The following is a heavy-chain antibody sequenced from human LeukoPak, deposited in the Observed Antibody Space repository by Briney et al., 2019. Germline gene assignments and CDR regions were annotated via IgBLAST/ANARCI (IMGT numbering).Heavy chain of an antibody. J-gene: IGHJ4*02. CDR1: GFSFSSYW. D-gene: IGHD3-22*01. CDR3: ARANYDSSGYYYVPSGADY. Sequence: GGSLRLSCAASGFSFSSYWMSWVRQAPGKGLERVGNIKQGGSEKYYVDSVKGRFTISRDTAKNSLYLQMNSLRAEDTAVYYCARANYDSSGYYYVPSGADYWGQGTLVTVSS. CDR2: IKQGGSEK. V-gene: IGHV3-7*01.